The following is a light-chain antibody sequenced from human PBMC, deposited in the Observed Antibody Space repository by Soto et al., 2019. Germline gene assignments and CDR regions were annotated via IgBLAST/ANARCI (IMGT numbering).Light chain of an antibody. CDR2: LSSDGSH. CDR1: SRHSSYS. Sequence: QSVLTQSPSASASLGASVKLTCTLSSRHSSYSIAWHQQQPEKGPRYLMKLSSDGSHDKGDGIPDRFSGSSSGAERYLTISSLQSEDEADYYCQTWGTGTVVFGGGTKLTVL. CDR3: QTWGTGTVV. J-gene: IGLJ2*01. V-gene: IGLV4-69*01.